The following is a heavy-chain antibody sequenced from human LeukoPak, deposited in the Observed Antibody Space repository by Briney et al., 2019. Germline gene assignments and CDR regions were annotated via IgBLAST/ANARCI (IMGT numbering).Heavy chain of an antibody. V-gene: IGHV1-2*02. CDR1: GYTFTANY. CDR3: ARYRCKTTSGCEDTDAFDT. J-gene: IGHJ3*02. CDR2: LNPNSGAT. Sequence: ASVTVSFKTSGYTFTANYMQWVRQAPGQGLEWMGWLNPNSGATKYAQKFQGRVTMTRDTSINTAYMELSRLTSDDTAIYYCARYRCKTTSGCEDTDAFDTWGQGTMVTVSS. D-gene: IGHD2/OR15-2a*01.